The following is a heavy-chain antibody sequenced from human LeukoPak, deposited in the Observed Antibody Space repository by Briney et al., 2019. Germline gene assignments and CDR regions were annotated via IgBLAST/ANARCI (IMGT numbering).Heavy chain of an antibody. CDR2: ICSDGSTI. D-gene: IGHD3-22*01. Sequence: GGSLRLSCAASGFTFSDYWMHWVRQAQGKGLDWVSLICSDGSTISYVDSVKGRFTISRDNAKNMLYLQVNSLRVEDTAVHYCARDFYTNYYHTNGDDFDYWGQGTQVTVSS. CDR1: GFTFSDYW. V-gene: IGHV3-74*01. CDR3: ARDFYTNYYHTNGDDFDY. J-gene: IGHJ4*02.